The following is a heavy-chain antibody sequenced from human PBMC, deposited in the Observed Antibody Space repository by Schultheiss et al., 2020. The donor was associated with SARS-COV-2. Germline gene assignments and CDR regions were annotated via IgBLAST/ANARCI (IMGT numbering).Heavy chain of an antibody. CDR2: IYYSGST. CDR3: ARGRIAARPHYYYYMDV. CDR1: GGSISSGGYY. D-gene: IGHD6-6*01. Sequence: SETLSLTCTVSGGSISSGGYYWSWIRQHPGKGLEWIGYIYYSGSTYYNPSLKSRVTISTDTSKNQFSLKLSSVTAADTAVYYCARGRIAARPHYYYYMDVWGKGTTVTVSS. J-gene: IGHJ6*03. V-gene: IGHV4-31*03.